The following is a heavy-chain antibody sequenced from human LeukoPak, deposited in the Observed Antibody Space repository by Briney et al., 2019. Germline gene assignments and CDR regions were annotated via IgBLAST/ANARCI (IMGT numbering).Heavy chain of an antibody. J-gene: IGHJ5*02. D-gene: IGHD6-19*01. CDR2: IYYSGST. Sequence: PSETLSLTCTVSGGSISSSSYYWGWIRQPPGKGLEWIGSIYYSGSTYYNTSLKSRVTISVGTSKNQFSLKLSSVTAADTAVYYCARTYSSGENWFDPWGQGTLVTVSS. CDR3: ARTYSSGENWFDP. V-gene: IGHV4-39*07. CDR1: GGSISSSSYY.